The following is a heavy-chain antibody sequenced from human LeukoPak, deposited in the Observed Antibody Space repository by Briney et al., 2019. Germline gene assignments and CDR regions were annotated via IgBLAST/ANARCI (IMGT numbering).Heavy chain of an antibody. D-gene: IGHD3-10*01. CDR2: ISGSGGST. Sequence: GGSLRLSCAASGFTFSSYAMSWVRQAPGKGLEWVSAISGSGGSTYYADSVKGRFTISRDNSKNTLSLQMNSLRAEDTAVYYCAKDPTGLWFGELTYYFDYWGQGTLVTVSS. V-gene: IGHV3-23*01. CDR1: GFTFSSYA. CDR3: AKDPTGLWFGELTYYFDY. J-gene: IGHJ4*02.